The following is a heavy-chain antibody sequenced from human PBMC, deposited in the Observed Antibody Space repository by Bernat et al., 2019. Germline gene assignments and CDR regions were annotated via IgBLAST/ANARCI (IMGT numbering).Heavy chain of an antibody. CDR3: SRPSSGWDYSVGYFDL. CDR1: GYTFTSYG. Sequence: QVQLVQSGAEVKKPGASVKVSCKASGYTFTSYGISWVRQAPGQGLEWMGWISAYNGNTNYAQKLQGRVTLTTDTSTSTAYLELRSLRSDDPAVYSCSRPSSGWDYSVGYFDLWGRGTLVTVSS. CDR2: ISAYNGNT. V-gene: IGHV1-18*01. J-gene: IGHJ2*01. D-gene: IGHD6-19*01.